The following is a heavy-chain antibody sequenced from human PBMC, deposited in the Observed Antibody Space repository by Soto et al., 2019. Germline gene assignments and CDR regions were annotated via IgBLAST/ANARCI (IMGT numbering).Heavy chain of an antibody. D-gene: IGHD6-19*01. J-gene: IGHJ6*02. Sequence: QVQLVESGGGGVQPGRSLRLSCAASGFTFSSYGMHWVRQAPGKVLEWVAVISYDGRNKYYADSVKGRFTISRDNSKNTVYLQMSSLRAEDTAVYYCVKDGSSGWPYYYGLDVWGQGTTVTVSS. CDR2: ISYDGRNK. V-gene: IGHV3-30*18. CDR1: GFTFSSYG. CDR3: VKDGSSGWPYYYGLDV.